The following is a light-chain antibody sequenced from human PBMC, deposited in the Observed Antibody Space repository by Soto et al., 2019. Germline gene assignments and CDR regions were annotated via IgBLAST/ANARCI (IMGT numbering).Light chain of an antibody. CDR1: QSISTW. J-gene: IGKJ1*01. Sequence: DIQMTQSPSTLSASVGDRVTITCRASQSISTWLAWYQQEPGKAPKLLIHKASSLQSGVPSRFSGSGSGTDFTLTISSLHPDDSATYYCQQYHSYYPWTFGQGTKVEIE. CDR2: KAS. V-gene: IGKV1-5*03. CDR3: QQYHSYYPWT.